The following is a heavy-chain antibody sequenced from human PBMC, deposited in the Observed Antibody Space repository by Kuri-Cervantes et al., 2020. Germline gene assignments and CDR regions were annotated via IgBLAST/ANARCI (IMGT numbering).Heavy chain of an antibody. V-gene: IGHV4-39*01. CDR2: VYYSGST. CDR1: GGSISSSSYY. D-gene: IGHD3-22*01. CDR3: ARARWSSGYYYYPFEY. J-gene: IGHJ4*02. Sequence: ESLKISCTVSGGSISSSSYYWGWIRQPPGKGLEWIGSVYYSGSTYYNPSLKSRVTISVDTSKNQFSLKLSSVTAADTAVYYCARARWSSGYYYYPFEYWGQGTLVTVSS.